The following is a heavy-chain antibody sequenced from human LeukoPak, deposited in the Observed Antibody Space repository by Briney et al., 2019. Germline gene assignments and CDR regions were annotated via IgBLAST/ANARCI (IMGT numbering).Heavy chain of an antibody. J-gene: IGHJ3*02. Sequence: SVKVSCKASGGTFSSYAISWVRQAPGQGLEWMGGIIPIFGTANYAQKFQGRVTITTDESTSTAYMELSSLRSEDTAMYYCARQLVGGWPPGAFDIWGQGTMVTVSS. CDR2: IIPIFGTA. CDR1: GGTFSSYA. CDR3: ARQLVGGWPPGAFDI. V-gene: IGHV1-69*05. D-gene: IGHD6-19*01.